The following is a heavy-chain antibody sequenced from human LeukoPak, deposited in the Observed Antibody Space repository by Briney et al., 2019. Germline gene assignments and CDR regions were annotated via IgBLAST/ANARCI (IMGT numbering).Heavy chain of an antibody. CDR2: ISSSGSTI. Sequence: GGSLRLSCAASGFTFSDYYMSWIRQAPGKGLEWVSYISSSGSTICYADSVKGRFTISRDNAKNSLYLQMNSQRAEDTAVYYCARDFNSGSYYPSFDYWGQGTLVTVSS. D-gene: IGHD1-26*01. V-gene: IGHV3-11*01. CDR1: GFTFSDYY. CDR3: ARDFNSGSYYPSFDY. J-gene: IGHJ4*02.